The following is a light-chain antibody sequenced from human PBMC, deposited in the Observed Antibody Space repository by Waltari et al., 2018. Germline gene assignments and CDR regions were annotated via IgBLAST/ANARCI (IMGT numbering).Light chain of an antibody. V-gene: IGKV3-15*01. Sequence: EIVMTQSPATLSVSPGDRATLSCRASPSIRTSLAWYQQTPGQPPRLLIYGASTRATGIPARFSGSGSGTEFTLTISSLQSEDFAVYYCQQYDNWPPWTFGPGTRVEVK. CDR1: PSIRTS. J-gene: IGKJ1*01. CDR2: GAS. CDR3: QQYDNWPPWT.